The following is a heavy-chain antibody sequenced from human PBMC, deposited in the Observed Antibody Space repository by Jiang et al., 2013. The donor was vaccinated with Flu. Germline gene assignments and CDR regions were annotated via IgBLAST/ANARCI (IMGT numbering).Heavy chain of an antibody. D-gene: IGHD6-19*01. Sequence: YHSGSTNYNPSLKSRVTISVDKSKNQFSLKLSSVTAADTAVYYCARVIAVAGDDVGHFDLWGRGTLVTVSS. CDR2: YHSGST. V-gene: IGHV4-4*02. J-gene: IGHJ2*01. CDR3: ARVIAVAGDDVGHFDL.